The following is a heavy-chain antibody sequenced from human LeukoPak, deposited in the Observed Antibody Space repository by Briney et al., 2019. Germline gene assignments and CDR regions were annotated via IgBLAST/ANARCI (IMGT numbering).Heavy chain of an antibody. D-gene: IGHD2-15*01. CDR3: ARGSRYCSGGSCFYGMDV. V-gene: IGHV4-59*01. CDR1: GGSISSYY. Sequence: TSETLSLTCTVSGGSISSYYWSWIRQPPGKGLEWIGYIYYSGSTNSNPSLKSRVTISVDTSKNQFSLKLSSVTAADTAVYYCARGSRYCSGGSCFYGMDVWGQGTTVTVSS. J-gene: IGHJ6*02. CDR2: IYYSGST.